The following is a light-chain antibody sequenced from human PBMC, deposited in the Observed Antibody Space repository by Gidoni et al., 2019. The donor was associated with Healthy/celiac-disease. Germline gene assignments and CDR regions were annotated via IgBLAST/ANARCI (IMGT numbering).Light chain of an antibody. CDR2: GAS. Sequence: DIVLTQSPGTLSLSPGERATLSCRASQSVSSSYLAWYQQKPGQAPRLLIYGASSRATGIPDRFSGSGSGTDFTLTISRREPEDFAVYYCQQYGSSPPTFGPGTKVDIK. J-gene: IGKJ3*01. CDR1: QSVSSSY. V-gene: IGKV3-20*01. CDR3: QQYGSSPPT.